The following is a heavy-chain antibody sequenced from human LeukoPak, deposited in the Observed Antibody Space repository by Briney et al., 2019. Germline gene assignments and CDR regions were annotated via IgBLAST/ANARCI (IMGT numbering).Heavy chain of an antibody. CDR1: GGSFSGYY. J-gene: IGHJ5*02. Sequence: PSETLSLTCAVYGGSFSGYYWSWIRQPPGKGLEWIGEINHSGSTNYNPSLKSRVTISVDTSKNQFSLKLSSVTAADTAVYYCARVENCGGDCYTNWFDPWGQGTLVTVSS. D-gene: IGHD2-21*02. V-gene: IGHV4-34*09. CDR2: INHSGST. CDR3: ARVENCGGDCYTNWFDP.